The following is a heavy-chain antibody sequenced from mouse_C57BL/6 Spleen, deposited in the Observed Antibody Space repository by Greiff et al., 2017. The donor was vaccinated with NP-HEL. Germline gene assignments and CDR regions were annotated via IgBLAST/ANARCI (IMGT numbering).Heavy chain of an antibody. CDR1: GYTFTSYW. V-gene: IGHV1-69*01. CDR2: IDPSDSCT. D-gene: IGHD1-2*01. Sequence: QVQLQQSGAELVMPGASVKLSCKASGYTFTSYWMHWVKQRPGQGLEWIGEIDPSDSCTNYNQKFKGKSTLTVDKSSSTAYMQLSSLTSGDCAVYYCATSSLLPGRCAYWGQGTLVTVSA. CDR3: ATSSLLPGRCAY. J-gene: IGHJ3*01.